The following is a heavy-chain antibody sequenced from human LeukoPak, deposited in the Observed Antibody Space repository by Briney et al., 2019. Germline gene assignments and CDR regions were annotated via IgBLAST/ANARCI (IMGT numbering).Heavy chain of an antibody. CDR2: IYYSGST. CDR1: GGSISSYY. CDR3: ASTYYYDSSGYFVY. V-gene: IGHV4-59*01. Sequence: ATLSLTCTVSGGSISSYYWSWIRQPPGKGLEWIGYIYYSGSTNYNPSLKSRVTISVDTSKNQFSLKLSSVTAADTAVYYCASTYYYDSSGYFVYWGQGTLVTVSS. J-gene: IGHJ4*02. D-gene: IGHD3-22*01.